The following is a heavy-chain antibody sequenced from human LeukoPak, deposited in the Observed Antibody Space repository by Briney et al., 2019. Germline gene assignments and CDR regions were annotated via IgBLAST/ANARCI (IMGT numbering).Heavy chain of an antibody. Sequence: SETLSLTCTVSGGSISSYYWSWIRQSPGKGLEWIGYIYYSGSTNYNPSLKSRVTISVDTSKNQFSLKVSSVTAADTAVYYCARASGSGWPPPGFDYWGQGTLVTVSS. CDR1: GGSISSYY. D-gene: IGHD6-19*01. J-gene: IGHJ4*02. CDR3: ARASGSGWPPPGFDY. CDR2: IYYSGST. V-gene: IGHV4-59*01.